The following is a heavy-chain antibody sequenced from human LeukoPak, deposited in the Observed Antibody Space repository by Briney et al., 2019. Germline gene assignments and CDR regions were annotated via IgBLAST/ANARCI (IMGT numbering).Heavy chain of an antibody. CDR3: ARGSARVLTVAGTPHI. V-gene: IGHV3-48*02. D-gene: IGHD6-19*01. CDR2: ISSSSSTI. CDR1: GFTFSSYS. Sequence: GGSLRLSCAASGFTFSSYSMNWVRQAPGKGLEWVSYISSSSSTIYYADSVKGRFTISRDNAKNSLYLQMNSLRDEDTAVYYCARGSARVLTVAGTPHIWGQGTMVTVSS. J-gene: IGHJ3*02.